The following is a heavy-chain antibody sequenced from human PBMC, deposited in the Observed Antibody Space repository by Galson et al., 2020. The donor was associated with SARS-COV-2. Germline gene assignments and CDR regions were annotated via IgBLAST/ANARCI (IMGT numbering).Heavy chain of an antibody. D-gene: IGHD2-2*01. Sequence: ASVKVSCKASGYTFTSYGISWVRQAPGQGLEWMGWISAYNGNTNYAQKLQGRVTMTTDTSTSTAYMELRSLRSDDTAVYYCARGIVVVPAAPWGHYYYGMDVGGQGTTVTVSS. V-gene: IGHV1-18*04. CDR3: ARGIVVVPAAPWGHYYYGMDV. CDR1: GYTFTSYG. J-gene: IGHJ6*02. CDR2: ISAYNGNT.